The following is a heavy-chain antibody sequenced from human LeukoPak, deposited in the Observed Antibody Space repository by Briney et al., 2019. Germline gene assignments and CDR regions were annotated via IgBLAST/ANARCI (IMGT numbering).Heavy chain of an antibody. D-gene: IGHD6-13*01. J-gene: IGHJ4*02. CDR2: PYYRSKWNN. V-gene: IGHV6-1*01. CDR3: ARVQQVGQGFHY. CDR1: GDSVSSNSAA. Sequence: SQTLSLTCAISGDSVSSNSAAWNWIRQSPSRGLEWLGRPYYRSKWNNDYALSVKSRISINPDTSKNQFSLQLNSVTPEDTAVYYCARVQQVGQGFHYWGLGTLVTVSS.